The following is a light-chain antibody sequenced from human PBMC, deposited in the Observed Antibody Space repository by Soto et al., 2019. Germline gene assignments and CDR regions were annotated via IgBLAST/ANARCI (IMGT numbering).Light chain of an antibody. Sequence: QSVLTQPPSVSGAPGQRVTISCTGSRSNIGAGYDVHWYQQLPGTAPKLLIYDENYRPSGVPDRFSGSKSGTSASLAITGLQAEDEADYYCQSYDSSLSGVIFGGGTKVTVL. J-gene: IGLJ2*01. CDR3: QSYDSSLSGVI. V-gene: IGLV1-40*01. CDR1: RSNIGAGYD. CDR2: DEN.